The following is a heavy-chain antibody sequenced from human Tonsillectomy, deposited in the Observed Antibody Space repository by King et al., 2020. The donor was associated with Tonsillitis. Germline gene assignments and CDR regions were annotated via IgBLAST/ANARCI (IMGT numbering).Heavy chain of an antibody. Sequence: VQLVESGEGLVQPGGSLRLSCAASGFTFSSYALHWVRQAPGKGLEYVSGISSNGGSTSYVDSVKGRFTISRDNSKNTLYLQMGSLRPEDMAVYYCARGNRPYGMDVWGQGTTVTVSS. J-gene: IGHJ6*02. D-gene: IGHD1-14*01. CDR3: ARGNRPYGMDV. V-gene: IGHV3-64*02. CDR1: GFTFSSYA. CDR2: ISSNGGST.